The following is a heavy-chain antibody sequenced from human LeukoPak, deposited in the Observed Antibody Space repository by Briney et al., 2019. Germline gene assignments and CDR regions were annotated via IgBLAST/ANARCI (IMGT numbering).Heavy chain of an antibody. D-gene: IGHD6-6*01. J-gene: IGHJ5*02. Sequence: GGSLRLSCAASGFTFSDYYMSWIRQAPGKGLEWVSYISSSGSTIYYADSVKGRFTISRDNAKNSLYLQMNSLRAEDTAVYYCARYLEYGSSDPWFDPWGQGTLVTVSS. CDR3: ARYLEYGSSDPWFDP. CDR2: ISSSGSTI. CDR1: GFTFSDYY. V-gene: IGHV3-11*01.